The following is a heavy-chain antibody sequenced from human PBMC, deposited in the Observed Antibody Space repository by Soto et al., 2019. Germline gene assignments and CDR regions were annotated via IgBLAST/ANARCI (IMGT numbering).Heavy chain of an antibody. D-gene: IGHD6-13*01. CDR3: ARTYSSSWSPFDY. J-gene: IGHJ4*02. V-gene: IGHV4-34*01. Sequence: SETLSLTCAVYGGSFGGYYWSWIRQPPGKGLEWIGEINQSGSTNYNPSLKSRVTISVDTSKNQFSLKLSSVTAADTAVYYCARTYSSSWSPFDYWGQGTLVTVSS. CDR1: GGSFGGYY. CDR2: INQSGST.